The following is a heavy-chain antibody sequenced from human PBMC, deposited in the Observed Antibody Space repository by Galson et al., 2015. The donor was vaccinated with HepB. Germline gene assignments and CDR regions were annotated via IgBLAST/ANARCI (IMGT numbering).Heavy chain of an antibody. CDR1: GFTFSSYG. Sequence: SLRLSCAASGFTFSSYGMHWVRQAPGKGLEWVAVISYDGSNKYYADSVKGRFTISRDNSKNTLYLQMNSLRAEDTAVYYCAKAGSWPLIDYYDFWSGLLPLDYWGQGTLVTVSS. J-gene: IGHJ4*02. CDR3: AKAGSWPLIDYYDFWSGLLPLDY. D-gene: IGHD3-3*01. V-gene: IGHV3-30*18. CDR2: ISYDGSNK.